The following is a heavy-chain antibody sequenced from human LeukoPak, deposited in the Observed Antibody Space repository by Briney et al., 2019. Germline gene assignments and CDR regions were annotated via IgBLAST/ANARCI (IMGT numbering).Heavy chain of an antibody. CDR2: IIPNSGGT. V-gene: IGHV1-2*02. D-gene: IGHD3-10*01. CDR3: ARGYYGSGAGSWFDP. Sequence: ASVKVSCKASGYTFTVYYIHWLRQAPGQGLEWMGWIIPNSGGTNYAQKFQGRVTMTRDTSISTAYMELSRLRSDDTAVYYCARGYYGSGAGSWFDPWGQGTLVTVSS. J-gene: IGHJ5*02. CDR1: GYTFTVYY.